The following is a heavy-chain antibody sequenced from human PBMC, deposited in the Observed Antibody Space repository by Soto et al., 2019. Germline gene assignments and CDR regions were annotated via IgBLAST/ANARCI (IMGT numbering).Heavy chain of an antibody. D-gene: IGHD4-17*01. Sequence: ASVKVSCKASGYTFTNYAIHWVRQAPGQRPEWMGWINGGNGDPRYSQKFQGRVTISRDTSASTAYMELSSLRSEDTAVYFCALRLSRVEIWGQGTMVTVSS. V-gene: IGHV1-3*01. J-gene: IGHJ3*02. CDR1: GYTFTNYA. CDR3: ALRLSRVEI. CDR2: INGGNGDP.